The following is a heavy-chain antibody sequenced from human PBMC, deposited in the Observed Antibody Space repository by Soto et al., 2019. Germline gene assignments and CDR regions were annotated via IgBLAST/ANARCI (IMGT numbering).Heavy chain of an antibody. V-gene: IGHV1-18*01. D-gene: IGHD2-2*01. CDR3: ARVPNLPAGYYYYGMDV. Sequence: ASVKVSCKASGYTFTSYGISWVRQAPGQGLEWMGWISAYNGNTNYAQKLQGRVTMTTDTSTSTAYMELRSLRSDDTAVYYCARVPNLPAGYYYYGMDVWGQGTTVTVSS. CDR2: ISAYNGNT. J-gene: IGHJ6*02. CDR1: GYTFTSYG.